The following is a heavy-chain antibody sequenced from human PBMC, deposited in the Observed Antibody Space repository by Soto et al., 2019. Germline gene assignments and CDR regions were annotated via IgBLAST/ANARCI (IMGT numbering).Heavy chain of an antibody. CDR3: AKARHSTSWYGLEADL. J-gene: IGHJ4*02. D-gene: IGHD6-13*01. CDR2: ISYGGDNK. Sequence: QVQLVESGGGVVQPGRSLRLSCAASGFIFSDYAMHWVRQAPGKGLECVAVISYGGDNKYYADSVRGRFAISRDNLKNTLDLQMNSLNPEDTAVYHCAKARHSTSWYGLEADLWGQGTLVTVSS. CDR1: GFIFSDYA. V-gene: IGHV3-30*09.